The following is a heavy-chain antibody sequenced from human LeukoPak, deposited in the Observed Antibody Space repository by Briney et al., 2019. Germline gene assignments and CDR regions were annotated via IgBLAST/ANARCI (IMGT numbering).Heavy chain of an antibody. CDR2: INHSGST. D-gene: IGHD6-13*01. J-gene: IGHJ6*02. Sequence: TSETLSLTCAVYGGSFSGYYWSWIRQPPGKRLEWIGEINHSGSTNYNPSLKSRVTISVDTSKNQFSLKLSSVTAADTAVYYWARFRGPNKGSSWYPFGIYGMDGWGQGTTVTVSS. CDR3: ARFRGPNKGSSWYPFGIYGMDG. CDR1: GGSFSGYY. V-gene: IGHV4-34*01.